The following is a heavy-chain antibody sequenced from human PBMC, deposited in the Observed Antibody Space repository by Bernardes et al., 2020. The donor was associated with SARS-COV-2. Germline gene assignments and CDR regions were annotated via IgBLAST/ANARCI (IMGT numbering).Heavy chain of an antibody. CDR1: AFRFSDYG. Sequence: GGSLRLSCEASAFRFSDYGMHWVRQAPGKGLEWVAVIWYDGRNEYYADSVKGRFIISRDNSKNTMYLQMNSLRVEDTAVYYCAKDLGAGSSSYYLDYWGHGTLVTVSS. J-gene: IGHJ4*01. CDR2: IWYDGRNE. CDR3: AKDLGAGSSSYYLDY. V-gene: IGHV3-33*06. D-gene: IGHD6-13*01.